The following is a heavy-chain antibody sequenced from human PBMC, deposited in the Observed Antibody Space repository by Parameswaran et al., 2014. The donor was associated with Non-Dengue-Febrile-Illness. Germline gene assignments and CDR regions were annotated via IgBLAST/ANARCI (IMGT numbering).Heavy chain of an antibody. Sequence: VRQAPGKGLEWVGRIKSKTDGGTTDYAAPVKGRFTISRDDSKNTLYLQMNSLKTEDTAVYYCTTLLSDIVVVPAATPYYYYMDVWGKGTTVTVSS. J-gene: IGHJ6*03. D-gene: IGHD2-2*01. CDR3: TTLLSDIVVVPAATPYYYYMDV. V-gene: IGHV3-15*01. CDR2: IKSKTDGGTT.